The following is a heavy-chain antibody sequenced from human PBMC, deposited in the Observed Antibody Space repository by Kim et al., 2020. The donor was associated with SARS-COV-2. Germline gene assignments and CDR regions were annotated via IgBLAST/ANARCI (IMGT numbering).Heavy chain of an antibody. CDR2: GST. CDR3: ARHPGYFDY. J-gene: IGHJ4*02. D-gene: IGHD1-1*01. V-gene: IGHV4-34*01. Sequence: GSTNYNPSLKSRVTISVDTSKNQFSLKLSSVTAADTAVYYCARHPGYFDYWGQGTLVTVSS.